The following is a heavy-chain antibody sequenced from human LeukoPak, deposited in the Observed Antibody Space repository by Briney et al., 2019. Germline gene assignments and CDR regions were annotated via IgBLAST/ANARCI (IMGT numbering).Heavy chain of an antibody. CDR3: ARDLGYYDSSGYGYYYYYYMDV. D-gene: IGHD3-22*01. CDR2: IYTSGST. J-gene: IGHJ6*03. Sequence: PSQTLSLTCTVSGGSISSGSYYWSWIRQPAGKGLEWIGRIYTSGSTNYNPSLKSRVTISVDTSKNQFSLKLSSVTAADTAVYYCARDLGYYDSSGYGYYYYYYMDVWGKGTTVTISS. CDR1: GGSISSGSYY. V-gene: IGHV4-61*02.